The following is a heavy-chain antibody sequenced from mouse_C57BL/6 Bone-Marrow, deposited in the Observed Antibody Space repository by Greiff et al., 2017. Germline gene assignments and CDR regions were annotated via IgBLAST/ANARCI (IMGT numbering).Heavy chain of an antibody. CDR2: IDPENGDT. J-gene: IGHJ4*01. V-gene: IGHV14-4*01. CDR3: TTDGNLYYYAMDY. CDR1: GFNIKDDY. D-gene: IGHD2-1*01. Sequence: VQLKESGAELVRPGASVKLSCTASGFNIKDDYMHWVKQRPEQGLEWIGWIDPENGDTEYASKFQGKATITADTSSNTAYLQLSSLTSEDTAVYYCTTDGNLYYYAMDYWGQGTSVTVSS.